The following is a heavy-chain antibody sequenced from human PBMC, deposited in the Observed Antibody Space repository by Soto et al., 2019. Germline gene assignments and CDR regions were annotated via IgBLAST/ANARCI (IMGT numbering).Heavy chain of an antibody. CDR1: GFTFSSYA. CDR3: VKDLEPSPYGMDV. CDR2: ISSNGGRT. J-gene: IGHJ6*02. V-gene: IGHV3-64D*06. Sequence: PGGSLRLSCSVSGFTFSSYAMHWVRQAPGKGLEYVSAISSNGGRTYYADSVKGRFTVSRDNSKNTLYLQMSSVRAEDTAVYYCVKDLEPSPYGMDVWGQGTTVTVSS. D-gene: IGHD1-1*01.